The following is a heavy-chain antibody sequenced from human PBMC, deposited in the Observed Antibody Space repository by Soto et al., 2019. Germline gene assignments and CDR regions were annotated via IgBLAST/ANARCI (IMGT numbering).Heavy chain of an antibody. CDR3: ASLIGYCSGGSCPVDY. Sequence: SETLSLTCAVYGGSFSGYYWSRIRQPPGKGLEWIGEINHSGSTNYNPSLKSRVTISVDTSKNQFSLKLSSVTAADTAVYYCASLIGYCSGGSCPVDYWGQGTLVTVSS. CDR1: GGSFSGYY. CDR2: INHSGST. V-gene: IGHV4-34*01. D-gene: IGHD2-15*01. J-gene: IGHJ4*02.